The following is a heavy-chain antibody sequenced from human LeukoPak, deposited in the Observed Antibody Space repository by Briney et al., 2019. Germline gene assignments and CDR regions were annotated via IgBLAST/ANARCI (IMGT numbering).Heavy chain of an antibody. V-gene: IGHV4-39*01. CDR2: INYSGST. CDR3: ARLSDF. J-gene: IGHJ4*02. Sequence: SEALSLTCTVSGGAISSDRYYWGWIRQPPGKGLEWKASINYSGSTYYNPSLNSRATISVDTSKTQFSLRLSSVTAADTAVYYCARLSDFWGQGILVTVSS. CDR1: GGAISSDRYY.